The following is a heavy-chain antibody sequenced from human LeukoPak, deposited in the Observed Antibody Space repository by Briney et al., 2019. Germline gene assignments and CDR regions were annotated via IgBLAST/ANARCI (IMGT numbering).Heavy chain of an antibody. CDR2: IIPIFGTA. Sequence: SVKVSCKASGGTFSSYAISWVRQAPGQGLEWMGGIIPIFGTANYAQKFQGRVTITADKSTSTAYMELSSLRSEDTAVYYCARGRTMVRGVIFDYWGQGTLVTVSS. CDR1: GGTFSSYA. J-gene: IGHJ4*02. D-gene: IGHD3-10*01. V-gene: IGHV1-69*06. CDR3: ARGRTMVRGVIFDY.